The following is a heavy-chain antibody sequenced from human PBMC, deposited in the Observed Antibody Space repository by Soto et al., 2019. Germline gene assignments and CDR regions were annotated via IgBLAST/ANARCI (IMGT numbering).Heavy chain of an antibody. Sequence: VGSLRHSYAASGFTFSSYEMNWVRQAPGKGLEWVSYISRSDSTIYYADSLKGRFTISRDNAKNSLYLQMNSLIAEDTSVYYCAREQRYDAIDFWGHGTLGIV. J-gene: IGHJ3*01. V-gene: IGHV3-48*03. D-gene: IGHD1-1*01. CDR3: AREQRYDAIDF. CDR1: GFTFSSYE. CDR2: ISRSDSTI.